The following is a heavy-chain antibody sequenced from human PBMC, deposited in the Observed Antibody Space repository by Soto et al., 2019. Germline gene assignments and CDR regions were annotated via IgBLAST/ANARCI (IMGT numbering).Heavy chain of an antibody. D-gene: IGHD6-19*01. CDR2: ISSSSSTI. V-gene: IGHV3-48*02. CDR1: GFTFSSYS. CDR3: ARGIAVYDYYNYGNYV. J-gene: IGHJ6*02. Sequence: GGSLRLSCAASGFTFSSYSMNWVRQAPGKGLEWVSYISSSSSTIYYADSVKGRFTISRDNAKNSLYLQMNSLRDEDTAVYYCARGIAVYDYYNYGNYVRTQRTTLPVSS.